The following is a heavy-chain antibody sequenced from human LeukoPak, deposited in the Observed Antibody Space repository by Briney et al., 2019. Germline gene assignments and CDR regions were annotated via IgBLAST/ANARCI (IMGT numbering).Heavy chain of an antibody. Sequence: SETLSLTCTVSGGSISSSSYYWGWIRQPPGKGLEWIGSIYYSGSTYYNPSLKSRVTISVDTSKNQFSLKLSSVTAADTAVYYCARGGVGATPDAFDIWGQGTMVTVSS. J-gene: IGHJ3*02. CDR1: GGSISSSSYY. CDR3: ARGGVGATPDAFDI. D-gene: IGHD1-26*01. CDR2: IYYSGST. V-gene: IGHV4-39*01.